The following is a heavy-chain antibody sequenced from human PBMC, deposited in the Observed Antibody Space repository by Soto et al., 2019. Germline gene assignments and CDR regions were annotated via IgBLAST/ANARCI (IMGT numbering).Heavy chain of an antibody. CDR1: GGSISSADYY. J-gene: IGHJ3*02. CDR2: IYDSGST. CDR3: ARGRYYYDSSAAFDI. Sequence: SETLSLTCSVSGGSISSADYYWSWIRQPPGKGLEWIGYIYDSGSTYYNPSLKSRLTILGDTSKNQFSLDLSSVTAADTAIYYCARGRYYYDSSAAFDIWGQGTMATVSS. D-gene: IGHD3-22*01. V-gene: IGHV4-30-4*01.